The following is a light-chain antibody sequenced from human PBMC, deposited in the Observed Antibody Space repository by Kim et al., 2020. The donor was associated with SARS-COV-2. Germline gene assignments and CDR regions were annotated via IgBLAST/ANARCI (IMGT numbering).Light chain of an antibody. CDR3: QAWDSSTSYV. J-gene: IGLJ1*01. Sequence: VSPGQTASITCSGDKLGDKYSCWYQQKSGQSPVLVIYQDTKRPSGIPERFSGSNSGNTATLTISETQAMDEAYYYCQAWDSSTSYVFGTGTKVTVL. CDR2: QDT. CDR1: KLGDKY. V-gene: IGLV3-1*01.